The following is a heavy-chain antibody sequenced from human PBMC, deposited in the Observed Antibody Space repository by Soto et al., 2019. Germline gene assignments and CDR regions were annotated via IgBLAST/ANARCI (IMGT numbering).Heavy chain of an antibody. V-gene: IGHV1-69*02. CDR1: GGTFSSYT. J-gene: IGHJ4*02. CDR2: IIPILGIA. D-gene: IGHD4-17*01. CDR3: ARLRYGDYAFDY. Sequence: QVQLVQSGAEVRKPGSSVKVSCKASGGTFSSYTISWVRQAPGQGLEWMGRIIPILGIANYAQKFQGRVTITADKATSTAYMELSSLRSEDTAVYYCARLRYGDYAFDYWGQGTLVTVSS.